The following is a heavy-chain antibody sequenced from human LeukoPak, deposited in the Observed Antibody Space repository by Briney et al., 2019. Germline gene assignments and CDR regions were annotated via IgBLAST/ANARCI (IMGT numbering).Heavy chain of an antibody. D-gene: IGHD2-2*01. J-gene: IGHJ4*02. Sequence: QSGGSLRLSCAASGFTFSNYAMYWVRQAPGKGLEYVSAISSNGGSTYYANSVKGRFTISRDNSKNTLYLQMGSLRAEDMAVYYCARYRCSSTSCFVDYWGQGTLVTVSS. CDR1: GFTFSNYA. CDR3: ARYRCSSTSCFVDY. CDR2: ISSNGGST. V-gene: IGHV3-64*01.